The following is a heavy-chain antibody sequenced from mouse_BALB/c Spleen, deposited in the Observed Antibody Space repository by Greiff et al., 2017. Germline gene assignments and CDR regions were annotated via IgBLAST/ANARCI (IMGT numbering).Heavy chain of an antibody. Sequence: EVMLVESGGGLVQPGGSLRLSCATSGFTFTDYYMSWVRQPPGKALEWLGFIRNKANGYTTEYSASVKGRFTISRDDSQSILYLQMNTLRAEDSATYYCARDISPYYGSSRAWFAYWGQGTLVTVSA. CDR3: ARDISPYYGSSRAWFAY. D-gene: IGHD1-1*01. J-gene: IGHJ3*01. CDR1: GFTFTDYY. V-gene: IGHV7-3*02. CDR2: IRNKANGYTT.